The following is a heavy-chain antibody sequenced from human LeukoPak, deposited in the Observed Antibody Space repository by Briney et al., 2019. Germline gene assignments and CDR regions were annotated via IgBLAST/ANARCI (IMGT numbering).Heavy chain of an antibody. Sequence: GASVKVSCKASGYTFTSYDINWVRQAPGQGLEWMGGIIPIFGTANYAQKFQGRVTITTDESTSTAYMELSSLRSEDTAVYYCAREVARPDAFDIXXXXXMVTVSS. CDR2: IIPIFGTA. V-gene: IGHV1-69*05. CDR3: AREVARPDAFDI. J-gene: IGHJ3*02. CDR1: GYTFTSYD. D-gene: IGHD2-15*01.